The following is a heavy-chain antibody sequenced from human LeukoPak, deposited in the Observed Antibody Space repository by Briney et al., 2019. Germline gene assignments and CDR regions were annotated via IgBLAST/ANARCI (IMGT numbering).Heavy chain of an antibody. J-gene: IGHJ3*01. CDR2: SSSSAI. CDR3: ARDGYCSSTRCSDAFDV. D-gene: IGHD2-2*03. V-gene: IGHV3-48*01. Sequence: SSSSAIYYAGSVKGRFTISRDNAKTSLFLQMNSLRAEDTAVYYCARDGYCSSTRCSDAFDVWGQGTMVTVSS.